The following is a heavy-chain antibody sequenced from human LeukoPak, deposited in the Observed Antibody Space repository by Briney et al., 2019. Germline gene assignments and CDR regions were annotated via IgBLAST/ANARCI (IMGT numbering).Heavy chain of an antibody. Sequence: GGSLRLSCIPSGFSFSSYGMHWVRQAPGKGLEWVAVIWSHGNRKHHSDSVEGRFAISRDNSKNILYLQMNNLRAEDTALYYCARDSAADDNDFDVWGQGTMVTVSS. CDR2: IWSHGNRK. J-gene: IGHJ3*01. V-gene: IGHV3-33*01. CDR1: GFSFSSYG. CDR3: ARDSAADDNDFDV. D-gene: IGHD6-25*01.